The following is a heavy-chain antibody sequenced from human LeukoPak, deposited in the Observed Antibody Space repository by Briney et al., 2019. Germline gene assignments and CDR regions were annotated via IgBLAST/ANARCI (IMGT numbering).Heavy chain of an antibody. CDR2: INPSGGST. CDR3: ARGASQVLDTANAFDI. V-gene: IGHV1-46*01. CDR1: GYTFTSYY. J-gene: IGHJ3*02. Sequence: ASVKVSCKASGYTFTSYYMHWVRQAPGQGLEWMGIINPSGGSTSYAQKFQGRVTMIRDTSTSTVYMELSSLRSEDTAVYYCARGASQVLDTANAFDIWGQGTMVTVSS. D-gene: IGHD5-18*01.